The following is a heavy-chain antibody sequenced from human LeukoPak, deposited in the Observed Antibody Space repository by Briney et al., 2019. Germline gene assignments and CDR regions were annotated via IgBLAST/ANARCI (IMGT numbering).Heavy chain of an antibody. Sequence: SETLSLTCTVSGGSISSYYWSWIRQPPGKGLEWIGYIYTSGSTNYNPSLKSRVTISVDTSKNQFSLKLSSVTAADTAVYYCARLEGRYCSSTSCYTWAFDIWGQGAMVTVSS. D-gene: IGHD2-2*02. V-gene: IGHV4-4*09. CDR2: IYTSGST. CDR3: ARLEGRYCSSTSCYTWAFDI. J-gene: IGHJ3*02. CDR1: GGSISSYY.